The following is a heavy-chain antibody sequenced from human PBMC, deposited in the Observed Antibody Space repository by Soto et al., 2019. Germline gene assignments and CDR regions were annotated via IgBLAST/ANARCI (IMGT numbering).Heavy chain of an antibody. Sequence: ESGGGLVQPGGSLRLSCAASGFTFSSYSMNWVRQAPGKGLEWVSYISSSSSTIYYADSVKGRFTISRDNAKNSLYLQMNSLRAEDTVVYYCARHPERIAEIGWFDPWGQGTLVTVSS. CDR1: GFTFSSYS. CDR2: ISSSSSTI. CDR3: ARHPERIAEIGWFDP. D-gene: IGHD6-13*01. J-gene: IGHJ5*02. V-gene: IGHV3-48*01.